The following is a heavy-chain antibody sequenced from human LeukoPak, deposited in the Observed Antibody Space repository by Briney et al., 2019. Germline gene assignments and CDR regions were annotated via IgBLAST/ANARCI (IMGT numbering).Heavy chain of an antibody. CDR3: ARDQGLIVGTNDAFDI. D-gene: IGHD1-26*01. V-gene: IGHV4-4*02. CDR2: IYHSGST. CDR1: GGSISSSNW. J-gene: IGHJ3*02. Sequence: SSETLSLTCAVSGGSISSSNWWSWVRQPPGKGLEWIGEIYHSGSTNYNPSLKSRVTISVDKSKNQFSLKLSSVTAADTAVYYCARDQGLIVGTNDAFDIWGQGTMVTVSS.